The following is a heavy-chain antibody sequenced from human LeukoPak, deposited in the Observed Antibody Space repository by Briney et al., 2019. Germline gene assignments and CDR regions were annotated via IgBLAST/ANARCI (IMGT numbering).Heavy chain of an antibody. Sequence: PGGSLRLSCAASGFPFSSYWMSWVRQPRGRDLGWVATKRHDGSETYYVDSLRGRFTISRDNAKNLVYLQMSSLRAEDTAIYYCARDETYDYESNGYLDFWGQGAVVTVSS. J-gene: IGHJ4*02. D-gene: IGHD3-22*01. CDR1: GFPFSSYW. CDR2: KRHDGSET. CDR3: ARDETYDYESNGYLDF. V-gene: IGHV3-7*01.